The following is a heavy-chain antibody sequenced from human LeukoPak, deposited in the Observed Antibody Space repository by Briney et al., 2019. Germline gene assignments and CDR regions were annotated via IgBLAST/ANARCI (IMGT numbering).Heavy chain of an antibody. J-gene: IGHJ4*02. D-gene: IGHD1-1*01. CDR1: GYTFSGYF. CDR2: INAGSGDS. V-gene: IGHV1-2*06. Sequence: GASVKVSCKASGYTFSGYFVHWVRQAPGQGLEWMGRINAGSGDSEFAQKFQGRVTMTRDAFVSTAYMEVSGLTSDDTAMYYCARDLSSTPNWELDHWGQGTLVTVSP. CDR3: ARDLSSTPNWELDH.